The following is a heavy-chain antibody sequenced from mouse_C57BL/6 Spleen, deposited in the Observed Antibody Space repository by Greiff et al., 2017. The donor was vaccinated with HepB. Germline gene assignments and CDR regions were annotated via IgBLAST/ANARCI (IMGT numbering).Heavy chain of an antibody. CDR2: IWSGGST. D-gene: IGHD6-5*01. J-gene: IGHJ4*01. V-gene: IGHV2-2*01. CDR3: ARNQRSSLYYYAMDY. CDR1: GFSLTSYG. Sequence: VQGVESGPGLVQPSQSLSITCTVSGFSLTSYGVHWVRQSPGKGLEWLGVIWSGGSTDYNAAFISRLSISKDNSKSQVFFKMNSLQADDTAIYYCARNQRSSLYYYAMDYWGQGTSVTVSS.